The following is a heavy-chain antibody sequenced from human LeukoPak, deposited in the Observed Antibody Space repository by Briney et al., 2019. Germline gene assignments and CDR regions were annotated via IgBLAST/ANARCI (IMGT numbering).Heavy chain of an antibody. Sequence: GGSLRLSCAASGFTFSSYALSWVRQAPGKGLEWVSAISASGGSTYYADSVKGRFTISRDNSKNTLYLQMNSLRADDTAVYYCAKRAEITSTSCYTCRPFDYWGQGTLVTVSS. D-gene: IGHD2-2*02. CDR3: AKRAEITSTSCYTCRPFDY. V-gene: IGHV3-23*01. CDR1: GFTFSSYA. J-gene: IGHJ4*02. CDR2: ISASGGST.